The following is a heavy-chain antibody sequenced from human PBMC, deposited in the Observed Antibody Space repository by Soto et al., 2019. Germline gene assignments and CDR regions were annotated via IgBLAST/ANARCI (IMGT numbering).Heavy chain of an antibody. D-gene: IGHD5-12*01. J-gene: IGHJ6*02. CDR2: ISSSSSYI. V-gene: IGHV3-21*01. Sequence: EVQLVESGGGLVKPGGSLRLSCVASGFALSNYSMNWARQAPGKGLEWVSSISSSSSYIYYADSVKGRFTISRDSAKNSLYLQMNSLRPEDTARYYCAKATIVATMDVWGQGTTVTVSS. CDR3: AKATIVATMDV. CDR1: GFALSNYS.